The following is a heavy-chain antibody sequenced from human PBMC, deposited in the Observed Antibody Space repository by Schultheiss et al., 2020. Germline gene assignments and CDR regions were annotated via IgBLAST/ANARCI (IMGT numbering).Heavy chain of an antibody. D-gene: IGHD3-3*01. J-gene: IGHJ6*02. V-gene: IGHV3-13*01. CDR2: IGTAGDT. Sequence: GGSLRLSCAASGFTFSSYDMHWVRQATGKVLEWVSAIGTAGDTYYPGSVKGRFTISRENAKNSLYLQMNSLRAEDTAVYYCAREQSYYDFWSTPGGMDVWGQGTTVTVSS. CDR1: GFTFSSYD. CDR3: AREQSYYDFWSTPGGMDV.